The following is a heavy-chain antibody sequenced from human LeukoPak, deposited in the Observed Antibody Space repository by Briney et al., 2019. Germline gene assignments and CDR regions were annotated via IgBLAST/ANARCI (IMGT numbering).Heavy chain of an antibody. CDR2: VYHSGST. CDR1: GDSISTNPW. D-gene: IGHD5-24*01. J-gene: IGHJ4*02. V-gene: IGHV4-4*02. Sequence: SGTLSLTCAVSGDSISTNPWWSWVRQPPGKGLEWIGEVYHSGSTNYNPSLKSRVTISVDKSKNLFSLKLTSVTAADTAMYYCASARWDSWGQGTLVTVSS. CDR3: ASARWDS.